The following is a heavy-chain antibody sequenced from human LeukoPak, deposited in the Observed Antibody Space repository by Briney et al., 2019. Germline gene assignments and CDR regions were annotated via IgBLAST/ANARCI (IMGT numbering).Heavy chain of an antibody. D-gene: IGHD1-26*01. J-gene: IGHJ2*01. Sequence: GGSLRLSCAASGFTFSSYGMHWVRQVTGKDLEWVSGIGTAGDTYYLGSVKGRFTISRENAQNSLYLQMNSLRAGDTAVYYCARARSPTLGYFDLWGRGTLVTVSS. CDR1: GFTFSSYG. CDR2: IGTAGDT. CDR3: ARARSPTLGYFDL. V-gene: IGHV3-13*01.